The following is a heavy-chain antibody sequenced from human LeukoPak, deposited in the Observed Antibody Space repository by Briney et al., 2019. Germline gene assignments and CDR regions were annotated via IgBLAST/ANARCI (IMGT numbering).Heavy chain of an antibody. CDR2: IYYSGST. CDR1: GGSISSSSYY. Sequence: PSETLSLTRTVSGGSISSSSYYWGWIRQPPGKGLEWIGSIYYSGSTYYNPSLKSRVTISVDTSKNQFSLKLSSVTAADTAVYYCATSILRFLEWLPFDYWGQGTLVTVSS. CDR3: ATSILRFLEWLPFDY. V-gene: IGHV4-39*01. J-gene: IGHJ4*02. D-gene: IGHD3-3*01.